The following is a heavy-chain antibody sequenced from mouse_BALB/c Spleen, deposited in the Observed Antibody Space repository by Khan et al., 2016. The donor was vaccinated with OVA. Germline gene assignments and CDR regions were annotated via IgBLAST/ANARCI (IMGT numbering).Heavy chain of an antibody. CDR2: IYTYTGEP. CDR1: GYTFTNYG. CDR3: ARGGRRAMDY. V-gene: IGHV9-3-1*01. Sequence: QIQLVQSGPDLKKPGETVKISCKASGYTFTNYGINWVKQAPGKGLKWMGWIYTYTGEPTYADDFKGRFAFSLETSASTSYLQINNLKDEDTATYVCARGGRRAMDYWGQGTSVTVSS. D-gene: IGHD3-3*01. J-gene: IGHJ4*01.